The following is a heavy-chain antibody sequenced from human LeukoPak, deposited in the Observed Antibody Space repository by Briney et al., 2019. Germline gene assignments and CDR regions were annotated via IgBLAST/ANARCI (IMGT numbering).Heavy chain of an antibody. D-gene: IGHD6-6*01. J-gene: IGHJ5*02. V-gene: IGHV3-30-3*01. CDR1: GFTFSSYA. CDR3: AKGAGSNWFDP. CDR2: ISYDGSNK. Sequence: GRSLRLSCAASGFTFSSYAMHWVRQAPGKGLEWVAVISYDGSNKYYADSVKGRFTISRDNSKNTLYLQMNSLRAEDTAVYYCAKGAGSNWFDPWGQGTLVTVSS.